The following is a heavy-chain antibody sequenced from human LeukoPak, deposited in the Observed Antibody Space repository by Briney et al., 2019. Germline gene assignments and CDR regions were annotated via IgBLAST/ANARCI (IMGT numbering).Heavy chain of an antibody. CDR2: IYYSGSP. V-gene: IGHV4-59*01. J-gene: IGHJ3*02. D-gene: IGHD3-22*01. CDR1: GGSISSYY. Sequence: SETLSLTCTVSGGSISSYYWSWIRQPPGKGLEWIGYIYYSGSPNYNPSLKSRVTISVGTSNNQCCVVLGFVTSAGVAVCYCACCFSGYTPFDIWGQGTMVTVSS. CDR3: ACCFSGYTPFDI.